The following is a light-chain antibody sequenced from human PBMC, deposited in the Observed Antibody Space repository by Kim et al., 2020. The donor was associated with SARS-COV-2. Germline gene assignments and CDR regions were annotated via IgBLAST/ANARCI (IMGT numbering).Light chain of an antibody. J-gene: IGKJ4*01. CDR2: DAT. Sequence: SVGDRVTITCQASQDISNYLNWYQQKPGKAPKLLIYDATNLETGVPSRFSGSGSGTDFTFTISSLQPEDIATYYCQQYDNLLPLTFGGGTKVDIK. V-gene: IGKV1-33*01. CDR1: QDISNY. CDR3: QQYDNLLPLT.